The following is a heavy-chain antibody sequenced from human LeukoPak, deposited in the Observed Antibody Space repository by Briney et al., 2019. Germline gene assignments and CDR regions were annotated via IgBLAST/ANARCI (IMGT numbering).Heavy chain of an antibody. D-gene: IGHD4-17*01. V-gene: IGHV3-48*01. Sequence: GGSLRLSCAASGFTFSSYSMNWIRQAPGKGLEWVSYISSSSSTIYYADSVKGRFTISRDNAKNSLYLQMNSLRAEDTAVYYCARIYGDSNYWGQGTLVTVSS. CDR2: ISSSSSTI. CDR1: GFTFSSYS. CDR3: ARIYGDSNY. J-gene: IGHJ4*02.